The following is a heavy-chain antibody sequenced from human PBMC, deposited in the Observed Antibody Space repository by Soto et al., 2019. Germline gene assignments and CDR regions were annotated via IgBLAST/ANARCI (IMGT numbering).Heavy chain of an antibody. J-gene: IGHJ3*01. CDR1: GFTFSDYY. Sequence: QVQLVESRGGLVKPGGSLRLSCAASGFTFSDYYMSWIRQAPGKGLEWISYISGSGDIIYYADSMKGRFTISRDNAKNSLFLEMNSLRADDTATYYCARAYGSGVGAVNFWGQGTVVTVSS. CDR2: ISGSGDII. CDR3: ARAYGSGVGAVNF. D-gene: IGHD2-2*03. V-gene: IGHV3-11*01.